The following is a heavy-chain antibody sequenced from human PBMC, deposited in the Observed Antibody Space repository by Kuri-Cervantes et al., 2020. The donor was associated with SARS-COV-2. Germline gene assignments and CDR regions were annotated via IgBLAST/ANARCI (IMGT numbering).Heavy chain of an antibody. D-gene: IGHD2-21*01. V-gene: IGHV3-33*01. Sequence: GESLKISCVAYGFHFGTYPMYWVRQAPGKGLEWVAVIWYDGSNKYYADSVKGRFTISRDNSKNTLYLQMNSLRAEDTAVYYCARLGSDVDYWGQGTLVTVSS. CDR3: ARLGSDVDY. J-gene: IGHJ4*02. CDR2: IWYDGSNK. CDR1: GFHFGTYP.